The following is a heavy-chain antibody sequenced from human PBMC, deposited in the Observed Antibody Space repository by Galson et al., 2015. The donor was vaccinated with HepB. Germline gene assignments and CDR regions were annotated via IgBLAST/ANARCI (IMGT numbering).Heavy chain of an antibody. CDR1: GYTFTSYA. V-gene: IGHV7-4-1*02. Sequence: SVKVSCRASGYTFTSYAMNWVRQAPGQGLGWMGWINTNTGNPTYAQGFTGRFVFSLDTSVSTAYLQISSLKAEDTAVYYCARDYSSGWSHNWFDPWGQGTLVTVSS. CDR2: INTNTGNP. J-gene: IGHJ5*02. D-gene: IGHD6-19*01. CDR3: ARDYSSGWSHNWFDP.